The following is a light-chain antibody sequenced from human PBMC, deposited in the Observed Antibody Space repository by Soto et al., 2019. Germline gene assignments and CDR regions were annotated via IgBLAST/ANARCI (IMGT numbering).Light chain of an antibody. Sequence: VLTQPASVSGSPEQSITISCTGTSSDVGSYNLVSWYQQHPGKAPKLMIYEGSKRPSGVSNRFSGSKSGNTASLTISGLQAEDEADYYCCSYAGSSTPYVFGTGTKVTAL. CDR2: EGS. V-gene: IGLV2-23*01. J-gene: IGLJ1*01. CDR3: CSYAGSSTPYV. CDR1: SSDVGSYNL.